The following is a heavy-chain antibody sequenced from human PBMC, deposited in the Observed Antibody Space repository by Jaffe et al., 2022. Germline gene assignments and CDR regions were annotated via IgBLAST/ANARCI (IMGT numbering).Heavy chain of an antibody. CDR3: ARDPPSDSSGDFSFDY. V-gene: IGHV3-48*03. Sequence: EVQLVESGGGLVQPGGSLRLSCAASGFTFSSYEMNWVRQAPGKGLEWVSYISSSGSTIYYADSVKGRFTISRDNAKNSLYLQMNSLRAEDTAVYYCARDPPSDSSGDFSFDYWGQGTLVTVSS. CDR2: ISSSGSTI. D-gene: IGHD6-19*01. J-gene: IGHJ4*02. CDR1: GFTFSSYE.